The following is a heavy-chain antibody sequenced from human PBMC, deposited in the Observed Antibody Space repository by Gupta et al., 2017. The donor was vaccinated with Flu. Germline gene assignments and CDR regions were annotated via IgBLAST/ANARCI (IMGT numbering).Heavy chain of an antibody. V-gene: IGHV4-34*01. D-gene: IGHD3-10*01. J-gene: IGHJ4*02. CDR1: GYY. CDR2: TNHSGIS. Sequence: GYYWTLIRQSPGKGLEWIGETNHSGISNYNPSLKSRVSISVDTSKNQFSLKLSSVTAADTAVYYCARESYNDGWYRGLVNYWGQGTLVTVSS. CDR3: ARESYNDGWYRGLVNY.